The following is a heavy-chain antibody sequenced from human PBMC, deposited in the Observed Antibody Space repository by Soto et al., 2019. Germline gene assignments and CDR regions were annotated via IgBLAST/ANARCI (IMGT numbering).Heavy chain of an antibody. CDR3: AREASRYYDSSGWVGEFDY. D-gene: IGHD3-22*01. Sequence: SETLSLTCTVSGGSISSGGYYWSWIRQHPGKGLEWIGYIYYSGSTYYNPSLKSRVTISVDTSKNQFSLKLSSVTAADTAVYYCAREASRYYDSSGWVGEFDYWGQGTLVTVSS. J-gene: IGHJ4*02. V-gene: IGHV4-31*03. CDR1: GGSISSGGYY. CDR2: IYYSGST.